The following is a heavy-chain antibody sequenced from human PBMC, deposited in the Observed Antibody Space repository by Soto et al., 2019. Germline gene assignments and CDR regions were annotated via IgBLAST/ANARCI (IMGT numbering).Heavy chain of an antibody. CDR3: ARGLPIDY. Sequence: GGSLRLSCAASGFTFGTNAMNWVRQAPGKGLEWVSTISNTAGNTFYADSAKGRLTISRDNSKNTLYLQMNSLRAEDTAVYYCARGLPIDYWGQGTLVTVSS. CDR2: ISNTAGNT. CDR1: GFTFGTNA. J-gene: IGHJ4*02. V-gene: IGHV3-23*01.